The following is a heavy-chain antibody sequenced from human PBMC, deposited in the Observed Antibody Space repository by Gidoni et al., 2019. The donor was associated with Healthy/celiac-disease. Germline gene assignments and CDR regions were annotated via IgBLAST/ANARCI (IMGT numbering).Heavy chain of an antibody. Sequence: QVQLQESGPGLVKPSETLSLTCTVHGGSISSYYWSWIRQPPGKGPEWLGYIYYSGGTNHNPSLKSRVTISVDTSKNQFSLKLSSVTAADTAVDYCARVGYCSGGSCYPRSYFFDYWGQGTLVTVSS. CDR3: ARVGYCSGGSCYPRSYFFDY. V-gene: IGHV4-59*01. CDR1: GGSISSYY. J-gene: IGHJ4*02. D-gene: IGHD2-15*01. CDR2: IYYSGGT.